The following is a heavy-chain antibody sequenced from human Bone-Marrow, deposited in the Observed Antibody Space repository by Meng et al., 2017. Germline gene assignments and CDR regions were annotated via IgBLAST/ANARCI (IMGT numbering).Heavy chain of an antibody. Sequence: GGSLRLSCAASGFTFSSYAMHWVRQAPGKGLEWVAVISYDGSNKYYADSVKGRFTISRDNSKNTLYLQMNSLRAEDTAVYYCARPLYDSSPFYAFDIWGQGTMVTVSS. D-gene: IGHD3-22*01. J-gene: IGHJ3*02. CDR2: ISYDGSNK. CDR1: GFTFSSYA. V-gene: IGHV3-30*07. CDR3: ARPLYDSSPFYAFDI.